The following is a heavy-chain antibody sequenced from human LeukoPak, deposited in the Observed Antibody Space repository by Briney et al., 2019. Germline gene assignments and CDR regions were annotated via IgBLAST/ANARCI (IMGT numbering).Heavy chain of an antibody. Sequence: PSETLSLTCTVSGGSISSYYWSWIRQPPGKGLEWIGEINHSGSTNYNPSLKSRVTISVDTSKNQFSLKLSSVTAADTAVYYCARGFPGYYDSSGSIGAFDIWGQGTMVTVSS. V-gene: IGHV4-34*01. D-gene: IGHD3-22*01. CDR2: INHSGST. CDR1: GGSISSYY. J-gene: IGHJ3*02. CDR3: ARGFPGYYDSSGSIGAFDI.